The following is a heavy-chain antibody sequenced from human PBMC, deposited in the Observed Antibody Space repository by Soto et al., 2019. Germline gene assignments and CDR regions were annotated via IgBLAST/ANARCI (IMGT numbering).Heavy chain of an antibody. Sequence: DNLLHPSTVSGVTLSRCYRSLIRQLPGKGLEWIGYIYYSGSTNYNPSLKSRVTISVDTSKNQFSLKLSSVTAADTAVYYCAGAGPYCISTSCYDAFDIWGQGTMVT. CDR3: AGAGPYCISTSCYDAFDI. V-gene: IGHV4-59*01. CDR1: GVTLSRCY. D-gene: IGHD2-2*01. CDR2: IYYSGST. J-gene: IGHJ3*02.